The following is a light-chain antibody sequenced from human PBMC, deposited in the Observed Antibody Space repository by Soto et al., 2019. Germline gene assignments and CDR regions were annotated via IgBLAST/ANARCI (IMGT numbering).Light chain of an antibody. CDR2: RNS. J-gene: IGLJ1*01. Sequence: QSLLAQPPSASGTPGQRVTISCSGSRSNIGSTYVYWFQQLSGTAPKILIYRNSQRPSGVPDRLSGSKSGTSASLAISGLRSEDEADYSCAAWDDSLKNYVFGTGTKVTVL. CDR3: AAWDDSLKNYV. V-gene: IGLV1-47*01. CDR1: RSNIGSTY.